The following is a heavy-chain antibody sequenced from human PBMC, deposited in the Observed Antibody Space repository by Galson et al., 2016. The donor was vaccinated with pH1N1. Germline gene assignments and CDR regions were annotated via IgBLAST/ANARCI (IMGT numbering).Heavy chain of an antibody. Sequence: KVSCKASGYTFTRYYFHWVRQAPGQGLEWMGVIDPSDGGTTYAQKFQARVTMTRDTSTSTVYVEVYSLKSEDTAVYYCTRDLGRLRDYWGQGTLVTVSS. J-gene: IGHJ4*02. V-gene: IGHV1-46*03. D-gene: IGHD1-26*01. CDR3: TRDLGRLRDY. CDR1: GYTFTRYY. CDR2: IDPSDGGT.